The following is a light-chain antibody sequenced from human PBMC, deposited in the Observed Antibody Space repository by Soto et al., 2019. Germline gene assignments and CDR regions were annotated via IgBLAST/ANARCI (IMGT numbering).Light chain of an antibody. CDR3: QQRHNWPIT. CDR1: QSFRGL. V-gene: IGKV3-11*01. Sequence: EVVLTQSPVTLSLSPGERATLSCRASQSFRGLLAWYQQRPGQAPRLLIYDAFSRAPGIPARFSGGGSGTDFTLTISSLEPEDFGVYYCQQRHNWPITFGQGTRLEIK. J-gene: IGKJ5*01. CDR2: DAF.